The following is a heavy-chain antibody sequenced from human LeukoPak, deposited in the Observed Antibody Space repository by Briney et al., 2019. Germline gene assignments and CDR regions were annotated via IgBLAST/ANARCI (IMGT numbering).Heavy chain of an antibody. Sequence: GGSLRLSCAASGFTFSGYSMNWVRQAPEKGLERGSPISSSSSYIYYADSVKGRFTISRDNAKNSLYLQMNSLRAEDTAVYYCASKGSSGYYGPFDYWGQGTLVTVSS. CDR1: GFTFSGYS. V-gene: IGHV3-21*01. CDR3: ASKGSSGYYGPFDY. CDR2: ISSSSSYI. D-gene: IGHD3-22*01. J-gene: IGHJ4*02.